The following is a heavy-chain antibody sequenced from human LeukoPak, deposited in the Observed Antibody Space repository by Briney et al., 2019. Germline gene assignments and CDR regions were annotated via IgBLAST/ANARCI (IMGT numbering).Heavy chain of an antibody. V-gene: IGHV4-59*01. J-gene: IGHJ6*03. CDR2: IYYSGST. CDR3: ARSSAYCSGGSCYLSPQYYCYMDV. D-gene: IGHD2-15*01. CDR1: GGSISSYY. Sequence: ASETLSLTXTVSGGSISSYYWSWIRQPPGKGLEWSGYIYYSGSTNYNPSLKSRVTISVDTSKNQFSLKLSSVTAADTAVYYCARSSAYCSGGSCYLSPQYYCYMDVWGKGTTVTVSS.